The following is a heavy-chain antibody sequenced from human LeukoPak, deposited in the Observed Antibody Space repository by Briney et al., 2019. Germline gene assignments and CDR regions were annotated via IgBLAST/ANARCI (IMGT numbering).Heavy chain of an antibody. V-gene: IGHV4-31*03. CDR3: ARDRGVRVGANDSYYFYGLDV. CDR2: IYSSGGT. J-gene: IGHJ6*02. Sequence: SETLSLTCTVSGGSISSGGYYWNWIRQHPGKGLEWIGYIYSSGGTYYNPSLKSRVTISVDTSKNQFSLKLNSVTAADTAVYFCARDRGVRVGANDSYYFYGLDVWGLGTTVTVSS. CDR1: GGSISSGGYY. D-gene: IGHD1-26*01.